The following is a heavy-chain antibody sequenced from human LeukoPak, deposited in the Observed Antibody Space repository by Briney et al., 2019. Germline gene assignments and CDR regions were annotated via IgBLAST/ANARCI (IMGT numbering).Heavy chain of an antibody. CDR3: ARNTRGEDFDY. CDR2: INPSDGTT. J-gene: IGHJ4*02. D-gene: IGHD3-10*01. V-gene: IGHV1-46*01. Sequence: ASVTVSCKASGYIFTNYYMHWVRQAPGQGLEWMGIINPSDGTTTSAQKFQGRVTMTRDTSTSTVYMELSTLRSEDTAVYYCARNTRGEDFDYWGQGTLVTVSS. CDR1: GYIFTNYY.